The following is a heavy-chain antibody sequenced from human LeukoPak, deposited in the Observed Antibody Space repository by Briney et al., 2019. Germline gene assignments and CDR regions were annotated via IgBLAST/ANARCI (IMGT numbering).Heavy chain of an antibody. V-gene: IGHV4-59*12. Sequence: SETLSLTCTVSGGSISSYYWSWIRQPPGKGLEWIGYICYSGSTNYNPSLKSRVTISVDTSKNQFSLKLSSVTAADTAVYYCARDVPSRGHIVGGTTGLDYWGQGTLVTVSS. CDR3: ARDVPSRGHIVGGTTGLDY. CDR1: GGSISSYY. D-gene: IGHD1-26*01. J-gene: IGHJ4*02. CDR2: ICYSGST.